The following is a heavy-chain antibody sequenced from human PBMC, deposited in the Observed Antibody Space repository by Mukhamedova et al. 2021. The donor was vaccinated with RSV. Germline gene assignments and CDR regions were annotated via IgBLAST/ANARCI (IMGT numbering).Heavy chain of an antibody. CDR2: IYPRDSDA. V-gene: IGHV5-51*01. CDR3: ARQEGEAHFYFDS. J-gene: IGHJ4*02. Sequence: EYMGVIYPRDSDARYSPSFQGQVPISADKSLSTVYLQWSSLKASDPAMYFCARQEGEAHFYFDSWGQGTLVSVSS. D-gene: IGHD3-3*02.